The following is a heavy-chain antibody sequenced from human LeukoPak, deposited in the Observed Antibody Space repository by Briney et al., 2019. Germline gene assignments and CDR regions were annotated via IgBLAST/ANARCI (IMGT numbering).Heavy chain of an antibody. Sequence: GGSLRLSCAASAFTFSSYAMHGVRQAPGKGLEWVAVISYDGSNKYYADSVKGRFTISRDNSKNTLYLQMNSLRAEDTAVYYCVRAIKLATPYNWFDPWGQGTLVTVSS. D-gene: IGHD5-12*01. CDR1: AFTFSSYA. V-gene: IGHV3-30-3*01. J-gene: IGHJ5*02. CDR3: VRAIKLATPYNWFDP. CDR2: ISYDGSNK.